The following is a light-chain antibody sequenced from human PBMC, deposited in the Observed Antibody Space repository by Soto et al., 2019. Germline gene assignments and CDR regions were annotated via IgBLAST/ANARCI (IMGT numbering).Light chain of an antibody. V-gene: IGKV3D-15*01. J-gene: IGKJ4*01. Sequence: EIVMTQSPATLSVSPGERATLSCRPSQTIHSNLAWYQQRPGQAPRPLIYAASTRATGIPARCSGNGFGAAFTLTISSLQSEDFAVYYCQQYSDWPLTFGRRTKVEIK. CDR1: QTIHSN. CDR3: QQYSDWPLT. CDR2: AAS.